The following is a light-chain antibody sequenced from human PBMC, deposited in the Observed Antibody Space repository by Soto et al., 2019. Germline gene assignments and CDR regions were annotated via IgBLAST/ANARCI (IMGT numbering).Light chain of an antibody. J-gene: IGKJ1*01. CDR2: AAS. Sequence: DIQMTQSPSSLSASVGDRVTITCRTSQTISGYLNWYQQKPGKAPKLVIYAASTVESGVPSRFSGSGSGTDFTLTISSLQPEDFATYFCQQSYATPITFGQGTKVDIK. CDR1: QTISGY. CDR3: QQSYATPIT. V-gene: IGKV1-39*01.